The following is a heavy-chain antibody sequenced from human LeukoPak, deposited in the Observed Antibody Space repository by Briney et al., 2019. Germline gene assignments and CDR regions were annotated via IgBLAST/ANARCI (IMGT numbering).Heavy chain of an antibody. CDR2: INPNSGGT. D-gene: IGHD5-12*01. CDR3: ARDMRSGYDSGLDY. V-gene: IGHV1-2*04. Sequence: ASVKVSCKVSGYTLTELSMHWVRQAPGQGLEWMGWINPNSGGTNYAQKFQGWVTMTRDTSISTAYMELSRLRSDDTAVYYCARDMRSGYDSGLDYWGQGTLVTVSS. CDR1: GYTLTELS. J-gene: IGHJ4*02.